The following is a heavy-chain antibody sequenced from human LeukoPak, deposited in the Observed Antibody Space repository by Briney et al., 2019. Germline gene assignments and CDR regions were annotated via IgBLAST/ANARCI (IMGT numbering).Heavy chain of an antibody. CDR2: FHYSGST. V-gene: IGHV4-59*08. CDR3: ARHHDGGPKLRLDF. Sequence: SETLSLTCRVSGASVSNYYWSWIRQSPGKGLEWIGFFHYSGSTNYNPSLSSRVTTSIDTSMNQLSLTLVSVTAADTAVYFCARHHDGGPKLRLDFWGLGVLVTVSS. CDR1: GASVSNYY. D-gene: IGHD2-15*01. J-gene: IGHJ4*02.